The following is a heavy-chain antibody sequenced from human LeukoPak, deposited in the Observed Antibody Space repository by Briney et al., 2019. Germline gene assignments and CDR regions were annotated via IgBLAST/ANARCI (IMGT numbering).Heavy chain of an antibody. J-gene: IGHJ6*03. CDR1: GGTFTSYA. Sequence: SVKVSCKPSGGTFTSYAITWVRQAPGQGLEWMGRIIPIFGTANYAQKFQGRVTITTDESTSTAYMELSSLRSEDTAVYYCARTDCSGGSCYRGYYYYYYMDVWGKGTTVTVSS. CDR3: ARTDCSGGSCYRGYYYYYYMDV. CDR2: IIPIFGTA. V-gene: IGHV1-69*05. D-gene: IGHD2-15*01.